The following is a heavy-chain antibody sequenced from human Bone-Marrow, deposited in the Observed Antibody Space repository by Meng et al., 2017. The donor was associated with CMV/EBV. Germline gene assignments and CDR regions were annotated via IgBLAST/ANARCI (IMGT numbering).Heavy chain of an antibody. V-gene: IGHV4-34*01. Sequence: GSLRLSCAVYGGSFSGYYWSWIRQPPGKGLEWIGEIYHSGSTNYNPSLKSRVTISVDKSKNQFSLTLNSVTAADTAVYYCARRYGELWGQGTLVTVSP. CDR2: IYHSGST. D-gene: IGHD1-26*01. CDR1: GGSFSGYY. CDR3: ARRYGEL. J-gene: IGHJ4*02.